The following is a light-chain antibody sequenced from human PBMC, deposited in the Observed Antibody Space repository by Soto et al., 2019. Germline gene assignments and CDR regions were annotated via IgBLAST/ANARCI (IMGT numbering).Light chain of an antibody. J-gene: IGKJ5*01. Sequence: IVMTQSPATLSVSPGEGVTLSCRASQSVRSHLAWYQQKPGQPPRLLIYGASTRATGIPARFSGSGSGTDFTLTITRLEPEDSAVYFCQQYTGPPTTFGQGTRLEIK. CDR3: QQYTGPPTT. CDR1: QSVRSH. V-gene: IGKV3-15*01. CDR2: GAS.